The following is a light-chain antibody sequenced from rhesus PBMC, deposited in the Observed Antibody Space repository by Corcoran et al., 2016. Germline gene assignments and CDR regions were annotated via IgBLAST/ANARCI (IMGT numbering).Light chain of an antibody. V-gene: IGKV1-25*01. CDR2: EAS. CDR1: QGLTND. J-gene: IGKJ1*01. CDR3: QHYYSTPWT. Sequence: DIQMTQFPSSLSASVGARVTITCRARQGLTNDLVWYQQKAGETPKLLIYEASSLQSGIPSRFSGSGAGTDFTLTISSLQSEDFATYYCQHYYSTPWTFGQGTKVEIK.